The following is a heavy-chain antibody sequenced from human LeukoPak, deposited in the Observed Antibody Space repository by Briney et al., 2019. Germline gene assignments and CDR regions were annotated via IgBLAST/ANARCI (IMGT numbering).Heavy chain of an antibody. CDR2: IIPIFGTA. CDR1: GGTFISYA. J-gene: IGHJ6*02. CDR3: ASLESYYDFWSGENYGMDV. D-gene: IGHD3-3*01. V-gene: IGHV1-69*13. Sequence: SVKVSCKASGGTFISYAISWVRQAPGQGLEWMGGIIPIFGTANYAQKFQGRVTITADESTSTAYMELSSLRSEDTAVYYCASLESYYDFWSGENYGMDVWGQGTTVTVSS.